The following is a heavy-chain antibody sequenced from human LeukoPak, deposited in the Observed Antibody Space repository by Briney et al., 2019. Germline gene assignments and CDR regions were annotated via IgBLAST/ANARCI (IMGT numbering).Heavy chain of an antibody. V-gene: IGHV3-33*06. CDR3: AKSVASDAY. Sequence: GGSLRLSCAASGFTFSDYYMSWIRQAPGKGLEWVAVIWYDGSNKYYADSVKGRFTISRDNSKNTLYLQMNSLRAEDTAVYYCAKSVASDAYWGQGTLVTVSS. CDR1: GFTFSDYY. J-gene: IGHJ4*02. D-gene: IGHD5-12*01. CDR2: IWYDGSNK.